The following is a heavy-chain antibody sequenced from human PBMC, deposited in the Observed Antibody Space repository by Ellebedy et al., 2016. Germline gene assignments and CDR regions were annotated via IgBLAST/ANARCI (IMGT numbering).Heavy chain of an antibody. Sequence: GGSLRLXXAASGFTFKSHGMHWVRQTPGEGLESVAVISYDGSNKYYPDSVKGRFTISRDNSRNTLYLQMNSLRVDDPAVYYCAKEREGYCHGGGCYSVYYYYGIDVWGQGTRVTVSS. D-gene: IGHD2-15*01. V-gene: IGHV3-30*18. J-gene: IGHJ6*02. CDR3: AKEREGYCHGGGCYSVYYYYGIDV. CDR1: GFTFKSHG. CDR2: ISYDGSNK.